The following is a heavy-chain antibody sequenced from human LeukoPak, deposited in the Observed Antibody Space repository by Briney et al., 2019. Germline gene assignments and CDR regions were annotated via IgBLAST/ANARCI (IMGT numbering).Heavy chain of an antibody. J-gene: IGHJ5*01. D-gene: IGHD1-26*01. V-gene: IGHV1-69*05. CDR2: IIPIFGTT. CDR3: ARGHEWEIGWLDP. CDR1: GGTFTSYA. Sequence: ASVKVSCKASGGTFTSYAISWVRQAPGQGLEWMGGIIPIFGTTNYAQKFQGRVTITRNTSTSTAYMELRSLRSDDTTVYYCARGHEWEIGWLDPWGQRSLVTVSS.